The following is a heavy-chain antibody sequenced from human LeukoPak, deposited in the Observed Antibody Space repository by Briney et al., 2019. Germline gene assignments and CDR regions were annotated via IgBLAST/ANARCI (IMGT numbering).Heavy chain of an antibody. CDR3: ARSHSGRFDY. D-gene: IGHD3-10*01. CDR1: ADSVSSNTAV. J-gene: IGHJ4*02. V-gene: IGHV6-1*01. Sequence: SQTLSLTCAISADSVSSNTAVWNWIRQSPSRGLEWLGRTYYRSKWSKDYAVSVKSRITMNPNTSKHQFSLQLNSVTPEDTAVYYCARSHSGRFDYWGQGTLVTVSS. CDR2: TYYRSKWSK.